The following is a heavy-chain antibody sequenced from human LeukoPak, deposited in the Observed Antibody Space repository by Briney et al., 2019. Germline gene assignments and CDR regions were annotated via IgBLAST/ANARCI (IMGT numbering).Heavy chain of an antibody. V-gene: IGHV4-4*07. CDR3: ATLRNQWELRLDY. CDR2: INTSGRT. J-gene: IGHJ4*02. CDR1: GASIRDYY. D-gene: IGHD1-26*01. Sequence: SETLSLTCTVSGASIRDYYWSWIRQPAGKGLEWIGHINTSGRTNCGPSLKSRATMSRDTSKNQVSLMLASVTAADTAVYYCATLRNQWELRLDYWGQGTLVTVSS.